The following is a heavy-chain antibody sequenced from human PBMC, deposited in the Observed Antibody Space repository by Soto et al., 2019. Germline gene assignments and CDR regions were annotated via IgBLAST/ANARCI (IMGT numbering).Heavy chain of an antibody. D-gene: IGHD4-4*01. J-gene: IGHJ4*02. CDR3: ARDRGYGGNYVFDF. CDR2: SWYHGNTD. V-gene: IGHV3-33*01. Sequence: PGGSLRLSCTASGFTFSTYGMHWVRQAPGKGLEWVATSWYHGNTDYYEDSIKGRFAISRHNPNSSLFQQIDTLRAEDTATYYCARDRGYGGNYVFDFWGLGPLVTVSS. CDR1: GFTFSTYG.